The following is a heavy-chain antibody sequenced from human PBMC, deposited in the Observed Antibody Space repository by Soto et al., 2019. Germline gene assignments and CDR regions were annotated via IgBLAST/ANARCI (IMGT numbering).Heavy chain of an antibody. CDR2: IHYSGST. V-gene: IGHV4-39*01. CDR1: GDSIGTTHSY. Sequence: PSETLSLTCTVSGDSIGTTHSYWAWIRQSPGKGLEWIGNIHYSGSTYYMPSLRSRVTLSVDTSKNQFSLRLTSVTAEDTAVYYCERHEGNGNVWPLDYWGQGILVT. CDR3: ERHEGNGNVWPLDY. D-gene: IGHD2-8*01. J-gene: IGHJ4*02.